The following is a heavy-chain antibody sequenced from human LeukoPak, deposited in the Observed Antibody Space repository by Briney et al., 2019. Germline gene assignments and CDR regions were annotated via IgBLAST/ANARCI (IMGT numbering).Heavy chain of an antibody. J-gene: IGHJ4*02. D-gene: IGHD6-13*01. CDR2: ISSSSSYI. Sequence: GGSLRLSCAASGFTFSSYSMNWVRQAPGKGLEWVSSISSSSSYIYYADSVKGRFTISRDNAKNSLYLQMNSLRAEDTAVYYCAKDLTAAAGNLDYWGQGTLVTVSS. V-gene: IGHV3-21*04. CDR1: GFTFSSYS. CDR3: AKDLTAAAGNLDY.